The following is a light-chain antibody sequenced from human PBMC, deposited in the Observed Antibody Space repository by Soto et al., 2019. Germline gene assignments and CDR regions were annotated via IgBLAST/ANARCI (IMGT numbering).Light chain of an antibody. CDR1: QSIGTY. V-gene: IGKV1-39*01. CDR2: GAS. Sequence: DIQMTQSTSSLPASVGDRISITCRASQSIGTYLSWYQQKPGKAPKLLIYGASNLQSGVPSRFSGSGSETGFTLTISSLQPEDFATYYCQQSYSAPRTFGQGTKVAIK. J-gene: IGKJ2*01. CDR3: QQSYSAPRT.